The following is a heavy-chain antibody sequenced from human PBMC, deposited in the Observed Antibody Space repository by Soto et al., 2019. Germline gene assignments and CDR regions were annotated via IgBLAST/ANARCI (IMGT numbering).Heavy chain of an antibody. V-gene: IGHV3-33*01. CDR2: IWYDGSNK. CDR1: GFTFSSYG. J-gene: IGHJ4*02. Sequence: QVQLVESGGGVVQPGRSLRLSCAASGFTFSSYGMHWVRQAPGKGLEWVAVIWYDGSNKYYADSVKGRFTISRDNSKNTLYLQMNSRRAAATAVYYCATPDYWGQGTLVTVSS. CDR3: ATPDY.